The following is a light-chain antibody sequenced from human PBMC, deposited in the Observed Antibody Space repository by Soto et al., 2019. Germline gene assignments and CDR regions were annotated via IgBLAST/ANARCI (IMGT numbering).Light chain of an antibody. V-gene: IGLV1-40*01. CDR3: QSYDSSLSGSV. J-gene: IGLJ1*01. CDR1: SSNIGAGYY. CDR2: ANS. Sequence: QSVLTQPPSVSGAPGQRVTISCTGNSSNIGAGYYVHWYQQLPGTAPKLLIFANSNRPSGVPDRFSGSKSGTSASLAITGLQAEDEADYFCQSYDSSLSGSVFGPGTKVTVL.